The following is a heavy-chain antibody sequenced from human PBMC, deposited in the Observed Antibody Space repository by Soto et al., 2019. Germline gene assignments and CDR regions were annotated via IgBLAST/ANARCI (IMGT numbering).Heavy chain of an antibody. J-gene: IGHJ6*02. CDR2: IIPIFGTA. D-gene: IGHD3-9*01. Sequence: QVQLVQSGAEVKKPGSSVKVSCKASGGTFSSYAISWVRQAPGQGLEWMGGIIPIFGTANYAQKFQGRVMITADESTSTAYMELSSLRSEDTAVYYCARNMRYDILTGYPIYYYYGMDVWGQGTTVTISS. V-gene: IGHV1-69*01. CDR1: GGTFSSYA. CDR3: ARNMRYDILTGYPIYYYYGMDV.